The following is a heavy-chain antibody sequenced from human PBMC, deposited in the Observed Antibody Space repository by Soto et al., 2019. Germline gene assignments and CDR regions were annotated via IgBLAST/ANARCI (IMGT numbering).Heavy chain of an antibody. V-gene: IGHV3-48*02. J-gene: IGHJ2*01. CDR2: ISSSSSTI. CDR1: GFTFSSYS. Sequence: EVQLVESGGGLVQPGGSLRLSCAASGFTFSSYSMNWVRQAPGKGLEWVSYISSSSSTIYYADSVKGRFTISRDNAKNSLYLQMNSLREEETAVYYCASRRITRYFDLWGRGTLVTVSS. CDR3: ASRRITRYFDL. D-gene: IGHD3-10*01.